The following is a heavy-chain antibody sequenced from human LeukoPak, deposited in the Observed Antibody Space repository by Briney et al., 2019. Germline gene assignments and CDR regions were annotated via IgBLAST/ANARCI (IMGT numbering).Heavy chain of an antibody. CDR3: STLTSRGLSDS. J-gene: IGHJ4*02. CDR2: IKSKADGETI. D-gene: IGHD1-20*01. Sequence: GGSLRLSCAASGFTFTNAWMNWVRQAPGKGLEWVGRIKSKADGETIDYAAPVKGRFIFSRDDSKNMLCLQMNSLKSEDTAVYYCSTLTSRGLSDSWGQGTLVTVSS. V-gene: IGHV3-15*07. CDR1: GFTFTNAW.